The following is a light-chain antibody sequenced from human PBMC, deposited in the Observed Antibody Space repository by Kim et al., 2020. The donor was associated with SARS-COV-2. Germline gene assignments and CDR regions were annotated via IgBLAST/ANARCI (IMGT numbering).Light chain of an antibody. J-gene: IGLJ2*01. Sequence: APGKTARITCGGNNIGSKSVLWYQRKPGQAPVLVIYYDSHRPSGIPERFSGSNSGNTATLTISTVEAGDEADYYCQVWDSSSDHVVFGGGTQLTVL. CDR1: NIGSKS. CDR2: YDS. V-gene: IGLV3-21*04. CDR3: QVWDSSSDHVV.